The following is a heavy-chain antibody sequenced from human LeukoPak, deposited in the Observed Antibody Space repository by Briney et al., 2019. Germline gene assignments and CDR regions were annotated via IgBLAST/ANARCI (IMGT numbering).Heavy chain of an antibody. V-gene: IGHV1-2*02. J-gene: IGHJ4*02. CDR3: ARGYYGSGSYYNLNLLDY. CDR1: GYTFTGYY. Sequence: GASVKVSCKASGYTFTGYYMHWVRQAPGQGLEWMGWINPNSGGTNYAQKFQGRVTMTRDTSISTAYMELSRLRSDDTAAYYCARGYYGSGSYYNLNLLDYWGQGTLVTVSS. CDR2: INPNSGGT. D-gene: IGHD3-10*01.